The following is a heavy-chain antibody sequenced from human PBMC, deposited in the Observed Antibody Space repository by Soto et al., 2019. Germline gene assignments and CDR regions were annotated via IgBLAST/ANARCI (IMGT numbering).Heavy chain of an antibody. Sequence: GGSLRLSCAASGFTFSSYAMSWVRQAPGKGLEWVSAISGSGGSTYYADSVKGRFTISRDNSKNTLYLQMNSLRAEDTAVYYCAKASPYGSGSYYNADYWGQGTLVTVSS. J-gene: IGHJ4*02. V-gene: IGHV3-23*01. CDR1: GFTFSSYA. CDR2: ISGSGGST. CDR3: AKASPYGSGSYYNADY. D-gene: IGHD3-10*01.